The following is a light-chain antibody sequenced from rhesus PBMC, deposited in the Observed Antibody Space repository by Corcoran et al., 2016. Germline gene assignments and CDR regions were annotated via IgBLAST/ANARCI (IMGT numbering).Light chain of an antibody. V-gene: IGKV4-1*01. CDR3: QQYYSSPLT. Sequence: DIVMTQSPDSLAVSLGERVTINCKSSQSLLYSSNNKNYLAWYQQKPGQAPKLPSDGASTRESGVTNRVIGSGCGTDFTLTISGLQAEDVAVYYCQQYYSSPLTFGGGTKVEIK. J-gene: IGKJ4*01. CDR1: QSLLYSSNNKNY. CDR2: GAS.